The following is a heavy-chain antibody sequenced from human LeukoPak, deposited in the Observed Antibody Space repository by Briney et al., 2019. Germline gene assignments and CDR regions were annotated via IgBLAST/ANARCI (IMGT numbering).Heavy chain of an antibody. V-gene: IGHV1-2*02. D-gene: IGHD5/OR15-5a*01. J-gene: IGHJ3*02. Sequence: ASVKVSCKASGYTFTGYYMHWVRQAPGQGPEWMGWINPNSGGTNYAQKFQGRVTMTRDTSISTAYMELSRLRSDDTAVYYCARDSVLSQYENAFDIWGQGTMVTVSS. CDR2: INPNSGGT. CDR1: GYTFTGYY. CDR3: ARDSVLSQYENAFDI.